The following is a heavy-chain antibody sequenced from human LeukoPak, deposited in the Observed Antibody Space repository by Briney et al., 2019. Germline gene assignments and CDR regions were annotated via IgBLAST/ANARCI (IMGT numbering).Heavy chain of an antibody. CDR3: ARGGGVRGYFDWFLD. CDR1: GFTFSSYS. Sequence: GGSLRLSCAASGFTFSSYSMNWVRQAPGKGLEWVSSISSSSSYIYYADSVKGRFTISRDNAKNSLYLEMNSLRVEDTAVYYCARGGGVRGYFDWFLDWGQGTLVTVPS. J-gene: IGHJ4*02. D-gene: IGHD3-9*01. V-gene: IGHV3-21*01. CDR2: ISSSSSYI.